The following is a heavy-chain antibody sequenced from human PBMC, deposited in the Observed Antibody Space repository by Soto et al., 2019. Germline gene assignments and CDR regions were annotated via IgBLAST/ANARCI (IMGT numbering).Heavy chain of an antibody. CDR1: GYTFTSYD. D-gene: IGHD2-2*01. V-gene: IGHV1-8*01. Sequence: ASVKVSCKASGYTFTSYDINWVRQATGQGLEWMGWMNPNSGNTGYAQKFQGRVTMTRNTSISTAYMELSSVTAADTAVYYCARERYCSSTSCYHPLTDVWGQGTTVTVSS. J-gene: IGHJ6*02. CDR2: MNPNSGNT. CDR3: ARERYCSSTSCYHPLTDV.